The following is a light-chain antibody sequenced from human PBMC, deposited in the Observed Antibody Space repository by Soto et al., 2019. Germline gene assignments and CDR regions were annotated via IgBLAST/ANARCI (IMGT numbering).Light chain of an antibody. CDR2: DVS. CDR1: SSDVGGYNY. Sequence: QSVLTQPRSVSGSPGQSVTISCTGTSSDVGGYNYVSWYQQHPGKAPKLMIYDVSKRPSGAPDRFSGSKSGNTASLTVSGLQAADEADYFCKSYAGSNTYVFGSGTKVTVL. V-gene: IGLV2-11*01. J-gene: IGLJ1*01. CDR3: KSYAGSNTYV.